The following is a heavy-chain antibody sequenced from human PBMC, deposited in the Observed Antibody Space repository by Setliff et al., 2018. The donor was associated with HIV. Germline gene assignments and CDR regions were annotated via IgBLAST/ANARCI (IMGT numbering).Heavy chain of an antibody. CDR1: GASISSYY. CDR2: IHYTGNT. V-gene: IGHV4-59*08. J-gene: IGHJ3*02. CDR3: ARHWNYDTGLDPFNI. Sequence: PSETLSLTCTVSGASISSYYWSWIRQPPGKGLEWIGFIHYTGNTNYNPSLKSRVTMSTDTSKTQLSLKLNSVTAADTAVYYCARHWNYDTGLDPFNIWGQGTMVTVSS. D-gene: IGHD3-22*01.